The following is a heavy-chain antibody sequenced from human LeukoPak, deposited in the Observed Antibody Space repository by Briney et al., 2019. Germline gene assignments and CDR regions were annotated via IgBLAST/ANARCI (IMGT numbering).Heavy chain of an antibody. CDR1: GFTFSDYE. D-gene: IGHD5-18*01. J-gene: IGHJ6*02. CDR2: ISTSGGTI. CDR3: ARDGDTARPYYYYGMDV. Sequence: GGSLRLSCAASGFTFSDYEMNWVRQAPGKGLEWVSYISTSGGTIYYADSVKGRFTISRDNAKNSLYLQMNSLRAEDTALYYCARDGDTARPYYYYGMDVWGQGTTVTVSS. V-gene: IGHV3-48*03.